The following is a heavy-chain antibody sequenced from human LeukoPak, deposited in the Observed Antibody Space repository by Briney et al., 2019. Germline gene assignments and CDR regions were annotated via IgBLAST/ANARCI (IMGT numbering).Heavy chain of an antibody. CDR1: GGSFSGYC. Sequence: SETLSLTCAVYGGSFSGYCWSWIRQPPGKGLEWIGEINHSGSTNYNPSLKSRVTISVDTSKNQFSLKLSSVTAADTAVYYCARAVGSRPLDYWGQGTLVTVSS. CDR3: ARAVGSRPLDY. V-gene: IGHV4-34*01. CDR2: INHSGST. D-gene: IGHD3-10*01. J-gene: IGHJ4*02.